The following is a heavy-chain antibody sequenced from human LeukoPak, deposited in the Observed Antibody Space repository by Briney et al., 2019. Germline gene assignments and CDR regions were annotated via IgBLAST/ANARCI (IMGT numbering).Heavy chain of an antibody. CDR1: GFTFSNYA. V-gene: IGHV3-23*01. J-gene: IGHJ4*02. CDR2: VSSSGDNK. CDR3: AKGKSWFFDY. Sequence: GGSLRLSCAASGFTFSNYAMNWVRQAPGKGLEWVSAVSSSGDNKYYADSVKGRFTISRDNSKNTLYLLLNSLRAEDTAVYYCAKGKSWFFDYWGQGTLVTVSS. D-gene: IGHD3-9*01.